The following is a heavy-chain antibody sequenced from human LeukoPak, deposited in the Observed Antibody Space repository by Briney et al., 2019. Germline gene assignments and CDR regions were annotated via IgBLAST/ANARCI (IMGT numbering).Heavy chain of an antibody. CDR2: ISSSSSYI. D-gene: IGHD5-18*01. Sequence: GGSLRLSCAASGFAFGTYWMTWVRQAPGKGLEWVSSISSSSSYIYYADSVKGRFTISRDNAKNSLYLQMYSLRAEDTAVYYCARGGYSYGWIDYWGQGTLVTVSS. CDR3: ARGGYSYGWIDY. V-gene: IGHV3-21*01. CDR1: GFAFGTYW. J-gene: IGHJ4*02.